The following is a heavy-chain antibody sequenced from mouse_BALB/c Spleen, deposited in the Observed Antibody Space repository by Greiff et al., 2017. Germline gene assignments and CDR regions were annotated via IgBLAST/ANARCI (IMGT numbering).Heavy chain of an antibody. CDR2: ISDGGSYT. D-gene: IGHD3-2*02. V-gene: IGHV5-4*02. CDR3: ARDQGDGYFDY. J-gene: IGHJ2*01. Sequence: EVHLVESGGGLVKPGGSLKLSCAASGFTFSDYYMYWVRQTPEKRLEWVATISDGGSYTYYPDSVKGRFTISRDNAKNNLYLQMSSLKSEDTAMYYCARDQGDGYFDYWGQGTTLTVSS. CDR1: GFTFSDYY.